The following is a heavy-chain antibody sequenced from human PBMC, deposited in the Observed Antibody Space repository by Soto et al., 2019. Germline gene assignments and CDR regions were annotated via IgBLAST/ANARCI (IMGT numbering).Heavy chain of an antibody. Sequence: GGSLRLSCVASGFTFSAYSMHWVRQAPGKGLEWVAVVGTDGTTVIYGESVKGRFSISRDSSKNTLYLQMNGLRPEDTGDYYCAKEKGHDLWYFDGWGPGTLVTLSS. V-gene: IGHV3-30*18. CDR1: GFTFSAYS. J-gene: IGHJ4*02. CDR2: VGTDGTTV. CDR3: AKEKGHDLWYFDG. D-gene: IGHD1-1*01.